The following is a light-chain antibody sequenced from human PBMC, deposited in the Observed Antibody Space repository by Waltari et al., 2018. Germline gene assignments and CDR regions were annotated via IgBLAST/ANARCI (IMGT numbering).Light chain of an antibody. CDR2: DAS. Sequence: EIVLTQSPATLSLSPGERATLSCRASQSVSSYLAWYQQTPGKAPRLLIYDASNRATGIPARFSGSGSGTDFTLTISSLEPEDFAVYYCQQRSNWPTFGPGTKVDIK. CDR3: QQRSNWPT. V-gene: IGKV3-11*01. J-gene: IGKJ3*01. CDR1: QSVSSY.